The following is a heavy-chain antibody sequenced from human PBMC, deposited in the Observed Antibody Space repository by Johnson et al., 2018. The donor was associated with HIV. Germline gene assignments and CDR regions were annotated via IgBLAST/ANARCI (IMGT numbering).Heavy chain of an antibody. J-gene: IGHJ3*02. CDR1: GFSVSNNY. CDR2: IYTGGST. D-gene: IGHD3-16*01. V-gene: IGHV3-66*01. Sequence: VQLVESGGGLVQSGGSLSLSCGASGFSVSNNYMNWVRQAPGKGLEWVSVIYTGGSTYYADSVRGRFTISRDNSKNTLYLQMRSLRVEDTAIYYCARGRGALDIWGQGTMVTVSS. CDR3: ARGRGALDI.